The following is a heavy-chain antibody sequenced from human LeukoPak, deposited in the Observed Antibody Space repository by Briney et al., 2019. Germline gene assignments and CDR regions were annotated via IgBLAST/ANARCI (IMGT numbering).Heavy chain of an antibody. Sequence: SETLSLTCTVSGGSISSNYWSWIRQPAGKGLEWIGRIYTSGSTNYNPSLKSRVTMSVDTSKNQFSLKLSSVTAADTAVYYCARDTYYYGSGSYRLDVWGKGTTVTISS. CDR3: ARDTYYYGSGSYRLDV. V-gene: IGHV4-4*07. J-gene: IGHJ6*04. D-gene: IGHD3-10*01. CDR2: IYTSGST. CDR1: GGSISSNY.